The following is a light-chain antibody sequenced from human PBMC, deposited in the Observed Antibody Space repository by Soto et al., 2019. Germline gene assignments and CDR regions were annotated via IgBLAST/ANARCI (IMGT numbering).Light chain of an antibody. CDR2: GAS. V-gene: IGKV3-15*01. J-gene: IGKJ3*01. CDR3: QRRSNWSTT. CDR1: RSVSTN. Sequence: EIEMTQSPATLSVSQGERATLSCRASRSVSTNLAWYQQKPGQAPRLLIYGASTRATGITARFSASGSGTEFTLTISSLEPEDFAVYYCQRRSNWSTTFGPGTKVDIK.